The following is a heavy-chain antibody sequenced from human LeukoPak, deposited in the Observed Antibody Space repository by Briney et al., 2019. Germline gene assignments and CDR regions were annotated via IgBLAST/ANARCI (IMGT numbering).Heavy chain of an antibody. CDR2: ISGSGGST. CDR1: GFTFSSYA. CDR3: ARSSPPSAAGTH. D-gene: IGHD6-13*01. J-gene: IGHJ4*02. V-gene: IGHV3-23*01. Sequence: GGSLRLSCAASGFTFSSYAMSWVRQAPGKGLEWVSAISGSGGSTYYADSVKGRFTISRDNAKNSLYLQMNSLRAEDTAVYYCARSSPPSAAGTHWGQGTLVTVSS.